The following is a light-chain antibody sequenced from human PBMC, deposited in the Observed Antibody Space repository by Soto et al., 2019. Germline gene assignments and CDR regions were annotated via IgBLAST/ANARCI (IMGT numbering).Light chain of an antibody. V-gene: IGLV2-8*01. CDR1: SSDVGAYNY. CDR3: SSYAGSNNYVV. Sequence: QSALTQPPSASGSPGQSVTISCTGTSSDVGAYNYVSWYQQHPGKAPKLMIYEVTKRPSGVPDRFSGSKSGNTASLTVSGLQAVDEADYFCSSYAGSNNYVVFGGGTKLTVL. J-gene: IGLJ2*01. CDR2: EVT.